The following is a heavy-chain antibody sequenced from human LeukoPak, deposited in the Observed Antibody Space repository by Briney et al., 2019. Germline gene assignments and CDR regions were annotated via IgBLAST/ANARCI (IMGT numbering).Heavy chain of an antibody. D-gene: IGHD3-22*01. V-gene: IGHV3-30-3*01. CDR1: GFTFSSYA. J-gene: IGHJ4*02. CDR2: ISYDGSNK. Sequence: GGSLRLSCAASGFTFSSYAMHWVRQAPGKGLEWVAVISYDGSNKYYADSVKGRFTISRDNSKNTLYLQMNSLRAEDTAVYYCARDRAWDYYDSSGYPAFDYWGQGTLVTVSS. CDR3: ARDRAWDYYDSSGYPAFDY.